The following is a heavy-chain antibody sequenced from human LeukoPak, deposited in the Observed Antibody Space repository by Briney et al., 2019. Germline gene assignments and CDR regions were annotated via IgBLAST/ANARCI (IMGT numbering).Heavy chain of an antibody. V-gene: IGHV4-59*01. D-gene: IGHD5-12*01. Sequence: SETLSLTCTVSGGSTSSYYWSWIRQPPGKGLEWIGYIYYSGSTNYNPSLKSRVTISVDTSKNQFSLKLSSVTAADTAVYYCARGATGFDYWGQGTLVTVSS. CDR3: ARGATGFDY. J-gene: IGHJ4*02. CDR2: IYYSGST. CDR1: GGSTSSYY.